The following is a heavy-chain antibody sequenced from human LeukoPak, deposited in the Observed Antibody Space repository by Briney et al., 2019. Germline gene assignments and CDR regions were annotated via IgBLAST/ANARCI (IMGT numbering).Heavy chain of an antibody. Sequence: SETLSLTCIVSGDSISSYYWSWIRQPAGKGLEYIGRIYSSGSTNYSPSLKSRVTMSVDTSKNQFSLKLTSVTAADTAVYYCARGDIIRGDYNWFDPWGQGILVTVSS. J-gene: IGHJ5*02. CDR1: GDSISSYY. V-gene: IGHV4-4*07. CDR3: ARGDIIRGDYNWFDP. D-gene: IGHD3-10*01. CDR2: IYSSGST.